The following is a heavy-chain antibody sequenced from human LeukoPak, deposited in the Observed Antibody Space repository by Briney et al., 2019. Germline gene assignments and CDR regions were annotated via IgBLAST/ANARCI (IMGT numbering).Heavy chain of an antibody. CDR2: IYYNGNT. V-gene: IGHV4-61*01. J-gene: IGHJ4*02. Sequence: SETLSLTCTVSGGSVSSVSHYWSWIRQPPGKELECIGYIYYNGNTNYNPSLKSRVTISVDTSKNQFSLRLNSVTAADTAVYYCAQRNTYGFFDCWGQGTLVTVSS. CDR1: GGSVSSVSHY. CDR3: AQRNTYGFFDC. D-gene: IGHD5-18*01.